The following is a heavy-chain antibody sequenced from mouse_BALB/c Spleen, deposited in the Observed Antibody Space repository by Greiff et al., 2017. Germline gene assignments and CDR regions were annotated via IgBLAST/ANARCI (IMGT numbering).Heavy chain of an antibody. J-gene: IGHJ2*01. Sequence: QVQLQQSGPGLVAPSQSLSITCTVSGFSLTSYDISWIRQPPGKGLEWLGVIWTGGGTNYNSAFMSRLSISKDNSKSQVFLKMNSLQTDDTAIYYCVRDGNYYFDYWGQGTTLTVSS. CDR3: VRDGNYYFDY. CDR2: IWTGGGT. D-gene: IGHD2-1*01. V-gene: IGHV2-9-2*01. CDR1: GFSLTSYD.